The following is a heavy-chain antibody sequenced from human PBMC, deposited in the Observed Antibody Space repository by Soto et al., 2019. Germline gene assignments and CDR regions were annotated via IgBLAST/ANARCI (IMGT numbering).Heavy chain of an antibody. J-gene: IGHJ6*03. CDR1: GFTVSSNY. CDR3: GRVWGDIVATITPRYYYYMDV. D-gene: IGHD5-12*01. CDR2: IYSGGST. V-gene: IGHV3-53*04. Sequence: PGGSLRLSCAASGFTVSSNYMSWVRQAPGKGLEWVSVIYSGGSTYYADSVKGRFTISRHNSKNTLYLQMNSLRAEDTAVYYCGRVWGDIVATITPRYYYYMDVWGKGPTVTVSS.